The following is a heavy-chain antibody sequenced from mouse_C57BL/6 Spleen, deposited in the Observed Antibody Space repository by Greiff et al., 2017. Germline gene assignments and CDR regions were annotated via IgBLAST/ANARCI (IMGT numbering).Heavy chain of an antibody. J-gene: IGHJ1*01. D-gene: IGHD2-4*01. V-gene: IGHV1-81*01. CDR3: ARSYDCESFDF. CDR2: IYPRSGNT. CDR1: GYTFTSYG. Sequence: VQLQESGAELARPGASVKLSCKASGYTFTSYGISWVKQRTGQGLEWIGEIYPRSGNTYYNEKFKGKATLTANKSSSTAYMELRSLTSEDSAVYFCARSYDCESFDFWGPGTPVTVSS.